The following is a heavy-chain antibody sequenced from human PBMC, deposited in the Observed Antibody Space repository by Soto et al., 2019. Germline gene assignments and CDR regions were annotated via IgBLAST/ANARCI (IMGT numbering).Heavy chain of an antibody. CDR3: ARDLMVVAAPGRRDYFDY. Sequence: QVQLQESGPGLVKPSGTLSLTCAVSGGSISSSNWWSWVRQPPGKGLEWIGEIYHSGSTNYNPSLKSRVTISVDKSKTQFSLKLSSVTAAETAVYYCARDLMVVAAPGRRDYFDYWGQGTLVTVSS. D-gene: IGHD2-15*01. CDR2: IYHSGST. V-gene: IGHV4-4*02. J-gene: IGHJ4*02. CDR1: GGSISSSNW.